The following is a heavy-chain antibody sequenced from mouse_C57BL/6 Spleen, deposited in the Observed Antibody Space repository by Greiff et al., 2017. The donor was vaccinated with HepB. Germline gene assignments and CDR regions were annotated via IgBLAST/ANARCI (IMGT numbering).Heavy chain of an antibody. CDR3: AIYDYDGFAY. D-gene: IGHD2-4*01. V-gene: IGHV1-81*01. Sequence: VKLVESGAELARPGASVKLSCKASGYTFTSYGISWVKQRTGQGLEWIGEIYPRSGNTYYNEKFKGKATLTADKSSSTAYMELRSLTSEDSAVYFCAIYDYDGFAYWGQGTLVTVSA. CDR1: GYTFTSYG. J-gene: IGHJ3*01. CDR2: IYPRSGNT.